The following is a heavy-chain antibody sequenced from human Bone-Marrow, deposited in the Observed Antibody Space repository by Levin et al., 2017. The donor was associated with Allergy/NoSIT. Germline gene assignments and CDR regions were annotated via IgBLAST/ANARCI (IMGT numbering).Heavy chain of an antibody. CDR3: VAYSGYEQHYNYAMDV. CDR1: GFDVDISY. Sequence: GESLKISCAASGFDVDISYMSWFRQAPGMGLERVSLITGGGNTYYSDSVKGRFTISRDISKKTLYLQMDSLRAEDTAVYYCVAYSGYEQHYNYAMDVWGQGTTVTVSS. J-gene: IGHJ6*02. V-gene: IGHV3-53*01. CDR2: ITGGGNT. D-gene: IGHD5-12*01.